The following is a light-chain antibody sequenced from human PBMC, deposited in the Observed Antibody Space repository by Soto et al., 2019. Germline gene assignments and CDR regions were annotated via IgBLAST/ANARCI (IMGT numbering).Light chain of an antibody. CDR2: DAS. Sequence: DIQMTQSPSSLYASVGDRVTITCRASQCFSTWLAWYQQKPGKVPKLLIYDASSLESGVPSRFSGSGSGTEFTLTISSLQPDDFATYYCQQYNSYPWTFGQGTKGAVK. CDR3: QQYNSYPWT. CDR1: QCFSTW. J-gene: IGKJ1*01. V-gene: IGKV1-5*01.